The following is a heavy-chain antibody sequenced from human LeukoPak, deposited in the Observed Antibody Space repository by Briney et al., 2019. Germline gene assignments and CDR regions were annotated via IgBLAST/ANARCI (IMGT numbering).Heavy chain of an antibody. CDR1: GGSFSGHY. J-gene: IGHJ6*03. Sequence: SETLSLTCAVSGGSFSGHYWNWIRQPPGKGLEWIGEMNHGGSTNYNPSLKSRVTISVDTSQNQFSLRLSSVTAADTAVYYCARGGSGWNYYYYYMDVWGKGTTVTISS. V-gene: IGHV4-34*01. CDR3: ARGGSGWNYYYYYMDV. D-gene: IGHD6-19*01. CDR2: MNHGGST.